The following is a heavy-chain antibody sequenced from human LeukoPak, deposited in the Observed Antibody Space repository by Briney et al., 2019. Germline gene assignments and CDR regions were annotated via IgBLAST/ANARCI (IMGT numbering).Heavy chain of an antibody. J-gene: IGHJ5*02. CDR2: INHSGST. Sequence: SETLSLTCAVYGGSFSGYYWSWIRQPPGKGLEWIGEINHSGSTNYNPYFKSRVTISVDTSKNHFSLKLSSVTAADTAVYYCARDSVTYSRTKNWFDPWGQGTLVTVSS. D-gene: IGHD6-13*01. V-gene: IGHV4-34*01. CDR3: ARDSVTYSRTKNWFDP. CDR1: GGSFSGYY.